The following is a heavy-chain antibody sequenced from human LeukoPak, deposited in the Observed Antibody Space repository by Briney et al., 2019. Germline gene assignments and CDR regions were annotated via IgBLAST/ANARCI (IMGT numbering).Heavy chain of an antibody. CDR1: GGSISSSSYY. V-gene: IGHV4-61*05. D-gene: IGHD3-16*01. J-gene: IGHJ4*02. CDR3: ATAPNPDYFDY. CDR2: ISNSGSA. Sequence: SETLSLTCTVSGGSISSSSYYWGWIRQPPGRGLEWIGHISNSGSANYNPSLKSRVTISVDRSKSQFSLRLNSVTAADTAFYYCATAPNPDYFDYWGQGTLATVSS.